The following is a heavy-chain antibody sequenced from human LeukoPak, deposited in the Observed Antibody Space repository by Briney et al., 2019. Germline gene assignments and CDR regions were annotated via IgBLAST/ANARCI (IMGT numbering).Heavy chain of an antibody. CDR3: ARGPLRFQGDY. Sequence: PGGSLRLSCTASGFTFSSYWMSWVRQAPGKGLEWVANIKQDGSEKYYVDSVKGRFTISRDNSKNTLYLQMNSLRAEDTAVYYCARGPLRFQGDYWGQGTLVTVSS. CDR2: IKQDGSEK. J-gene: IGHJ4*02. D-gene: IGHD4-17*01. V-gene: IGHV3-7*01. CDR1: GFTFSSYW.